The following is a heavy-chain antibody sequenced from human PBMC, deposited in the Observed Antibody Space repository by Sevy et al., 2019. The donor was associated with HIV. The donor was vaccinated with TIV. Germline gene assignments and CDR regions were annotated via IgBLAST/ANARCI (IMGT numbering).Heavy chain of an antibody. Sequence: GGSLRLSCAASGFTFSSYWMSWVRQAPGKGLEWVANIKQDGSEKYYVDSVKGRFTISRDNAKNSLYLQMNSLRAEDTALYYCASGSQTPRPKTIFGVGIKRRGSGNDAFDIWGQGTMVTVSS. CDR2: IKQDGSEK. CDR1: GFTFSSYW. D-gene: IGHD3-3*01. V-gene: IGHV3-7*01. CDR3: ASGSQTPRPKTIFGVGIKRRGSGNDAFDI. J-gene: IGHJ3*02.